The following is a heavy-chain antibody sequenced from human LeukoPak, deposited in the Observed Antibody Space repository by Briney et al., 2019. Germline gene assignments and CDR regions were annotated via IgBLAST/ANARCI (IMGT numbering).Heavy chain of an antibody. CDR1: GYTFSTYA. CDR2: ISAYNGNT. Sequence: ASVKVSCKASGYTFSTYAISWVRQAPGQGLEWMGWISAYNGNTNYAQKFQGRVTMTTDTSTSTAYMELSRLRSDDTAVYYCARAPAAIFTVDYWGQGTLVTVSS. J-gene: IGHJ4*02. D-gene: IGHD2/OR15-2a*01. V-gene: IGHV1-18*01. CDR3: ARAPAAIFTVDY.